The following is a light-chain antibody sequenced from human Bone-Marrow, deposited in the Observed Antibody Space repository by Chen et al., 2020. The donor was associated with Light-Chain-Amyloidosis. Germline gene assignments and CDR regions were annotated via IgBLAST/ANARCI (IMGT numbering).Light chain of an antibody. CDR2: DDS. J-gene: IGLJ3*02. V-gene: IGLV3-21*02. Sequence: SYVLTQPSSVSVAPGQTPTIACVGNNIGSTSVHWYQQTPGQAPLLVVYDDSDRPSGIPERLSGSNSGNTATLTISRVEAGDEADYYCQVWDRSSDRPVFGGGTKLTVL. CDR1: NIGSTS. CDR3: QVWDRSSDRPV.